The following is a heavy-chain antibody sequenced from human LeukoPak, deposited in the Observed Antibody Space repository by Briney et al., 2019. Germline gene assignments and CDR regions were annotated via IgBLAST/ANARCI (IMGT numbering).Heavy chain of an antibody. CDR1: GYTFTSYY. CDR3: ARDGAAPYYFDY. Sequence: ASVKVSCKASGYTFTSYYMHWVRQAPGQGLEWMGGIIPIFGTANYAHKFQGRVTITADESTSTAYMELSSLRSEDTAVYYCARDGAAPYYFDYWGQGTLVTVSS. J-gene: IGHJ4*02. V-gene: IGHV1-69*13. D-gene: IGHD6-6*01. CDR2: IIPIFGTA.